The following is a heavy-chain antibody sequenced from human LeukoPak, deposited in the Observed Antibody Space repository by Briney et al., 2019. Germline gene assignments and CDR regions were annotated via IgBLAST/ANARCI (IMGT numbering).Heavy chain of an antibody. CDR1: GFTFNGYW. CDR2: IKQDGSAQ. V-gene: IGHV3-7*01. Sequence: GGSLRLSCAASGFTFNGYWMSWVRQAPGKGLERVANIKQDGSAQYYVGSVKGRFTISRDNAKNSLYLQMNSLRAEDTAVYYCATSSNAPGNYWGQGTLVTVSS. D-gene: IGHD2-2*01. J-gene: IGHJ4*02. CDR3: ATSSNAPGNY.